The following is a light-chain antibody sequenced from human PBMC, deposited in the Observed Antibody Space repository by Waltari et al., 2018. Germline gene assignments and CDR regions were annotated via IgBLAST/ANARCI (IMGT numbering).Light chain of an antibody. CDR1: NSDVSLYTR. CDR2: QVS. CDR3: YSYTTSGIYV. J-gene: IGLJ1*01. V-gene: IGLV2-18*02. Sequence: QSALTQPPSVSGSPGQSVTISCAGPNSDVSLYTRVSWYQQSPGTAPKLIVYQVSNRPSGVPDRFSGSKSGSTASLTISGLQAEDEADYYCYSYTTSGIYVFGTGTKVSVL.